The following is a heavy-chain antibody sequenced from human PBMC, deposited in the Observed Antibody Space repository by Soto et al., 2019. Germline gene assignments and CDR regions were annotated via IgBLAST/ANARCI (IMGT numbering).Heavy chain of an antibody. J-gene: IGHJ3*02. V-gene: IGHV4-30-2*01. Sequence: SETLSLTCAVSGEYISSAYSWSWIRQPPGKGLEWIGFIYQSGSTYYDPSLKSRVTMALDRPKNQFSLKLTSVTAADTAVYYCARELLYYDSSGYSWDDAFDIWGQGTLVTVSS. CDR3: ARELLYYDSSGYSWDDAFDI. D-gene: IGHD3-22*01. CDR2: IYQSGST. CDR1: GEYISSAYS.